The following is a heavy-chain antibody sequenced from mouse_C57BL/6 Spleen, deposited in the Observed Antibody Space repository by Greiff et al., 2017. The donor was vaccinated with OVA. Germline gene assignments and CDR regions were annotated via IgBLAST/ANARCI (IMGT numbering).Heavy chain of an antibody. Sequence: VQLQQSGPELVKPGASVKISCKASGYTFTDYYMNWVKQSHGKSLEWIGDINPNNGGTSYNQKFKGKATLTVDKSSSTAYMELRSLTSEDSAVYYCARTYDYDQYYAMDYWGQGTSVTVSS. CDR3: ARTYDYDQYYAMDY. V-gene: IGHV1-26*01. J-gene: IGHJ4*01. CDR1: GYTFTDYY. CDR2: INPNNGGT. D-gene: IGHD2-4*01.